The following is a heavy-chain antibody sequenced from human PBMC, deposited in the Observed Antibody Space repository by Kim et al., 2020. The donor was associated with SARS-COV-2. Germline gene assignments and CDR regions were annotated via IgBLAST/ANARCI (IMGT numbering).Heavy chain of an antibody. CDR1: GFTFSSYA. CDR3: AKGGSSWYGDY. V-gene: IGHV3-23*01. CDR2: ISGSGGST. D-gene: IGHD6-13*01. J-gene: IGHJ4*02. Sequence: GGSLRLSCAVSGFTFSSYAMSWVRQAPGKGLEWVSAISGSGGSTYYANSVKGRFTISRDNSKNTLYLQMGSLRAEDTAVYYCAKGGSSWYGDYWGQGTLVTVSS.